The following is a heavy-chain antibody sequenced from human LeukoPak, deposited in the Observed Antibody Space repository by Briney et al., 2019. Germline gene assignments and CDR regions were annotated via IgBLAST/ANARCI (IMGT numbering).Heavy chain of an antibody. CDR2: IRYDGSNK. CDR3: ARAYSSSWDDAFDI. Sequence: GSLRLSCAASGFTFSSYGMHWVRQAPGKGLEWVAFIRYDGSNKYYADSVKGRFTISRDNAKNSLYLQMNSLRAEDTAVYYCARAYSSSWDDAFDIWGQGTMVTVSS. D-gene: IGHD6-13*01. V-gene: IGHV3-30*02. J-gene: IGHJ3*02. CDR1: GFTFSSYG.